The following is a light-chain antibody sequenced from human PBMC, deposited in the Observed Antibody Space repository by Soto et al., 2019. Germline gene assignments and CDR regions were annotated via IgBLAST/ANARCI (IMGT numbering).Light chain of an antibody. CDR2: GAS. J-gene: IGKJ1*01. V-gene: IGKV3-20*01. CDR3: QQYTSSWT. CDR1: QSVSSTS. Sequence: ELVLTQSPGTLSLSPGDRATLSCRASQSVSSTSLAWYQQKPGQAPRRLLYGASSRATGIPDRFSGSGSGTDFTLTISRLEPEDFAVYYCQQYTSSWTFGQGTKVEVK.